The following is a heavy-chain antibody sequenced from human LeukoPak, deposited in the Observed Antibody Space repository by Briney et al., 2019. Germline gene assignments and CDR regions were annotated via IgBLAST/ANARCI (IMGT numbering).Heavy chain of an antibody. J-gene: IGHJ6*02. Sequence: ASVKVSCKPSGYTFTGYYMHWVRQAPGQGLEWMGWLNPNSGDTNYAQKFQGRVTMTRDTSLSTAYMELRRLRSDDTAVYYCARAIRVMITFGGVSPYGMDVWGQGTTVTVSS. CDR3: ARAIRVMITFGGVSPYGMDV. V-gene: IGHV1-2*02. CDR2: LNPNSGDT. D-gene: IGHD3-16*01. CDR1: GYTFTGYY.